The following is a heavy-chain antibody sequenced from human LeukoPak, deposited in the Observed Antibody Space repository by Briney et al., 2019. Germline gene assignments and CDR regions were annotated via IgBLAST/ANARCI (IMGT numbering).Heavy chain of an antibody. CDR1: GFTFNNYE. V-gene: IGHV3-48*03. CDR2: ISRSGTPI. D-gene: IGHD3-22*01. J-gene: IGHJ4*02. Sequence: PGGSLRLSCAASGFTFNNYEMIWVRQAPGKGLEWISYISRSGTPIYYADSVKGRFAISRDNAENSLYLQMNSLRAEDTAVYYCARGAYYYDSSGYWPYWGQGTLVTVSS. CDR3: ARGAYYYDSSGYWPY.